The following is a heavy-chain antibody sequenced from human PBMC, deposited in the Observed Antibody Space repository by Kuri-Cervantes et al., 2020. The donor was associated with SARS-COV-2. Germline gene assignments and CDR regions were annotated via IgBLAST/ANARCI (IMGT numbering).Heavy chain of an antibody. V-gene: IGHV3-30*04. Sequence: SLKLPRAVSGFTFSSYAMHGVRQAPGRGLEWVAVISYDGSNKYYADSVKGRFTISRDNSKNTLYMQMNSLRAVDTAVYYCARGGLVVVNFISYWGQGNRVTCYS. D-gene: IGHD3-22*01. J-gene: IGHJ4*02. CDR1: GFTFSSYA. CDR2: ISYDGSNK. CDR3: ARGGLVVVNFISY.